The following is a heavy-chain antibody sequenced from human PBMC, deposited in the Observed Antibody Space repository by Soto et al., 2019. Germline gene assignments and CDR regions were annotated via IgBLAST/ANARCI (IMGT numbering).Heavy chain of an antibody. CDR2: ISGSDDST. CDR3: VKDWTGDTCPCMDV. Sequence: EVQLLESGGGLVQPGGSLRLSCAASGFTFNNYAMTWVRQAPGKGLEWVSTISGSDDSTYYADSVKGRLTTSRDNSKSALYLQMGSLRAEDTALYYCVKDWTGDTCPCMDVWGQGTTVTVSS. V-gene: IGHV3-23*01. D-gene: IGHD2-8*02. J-gene: IGHJ6*01. CDR1: GFTFNNYA.